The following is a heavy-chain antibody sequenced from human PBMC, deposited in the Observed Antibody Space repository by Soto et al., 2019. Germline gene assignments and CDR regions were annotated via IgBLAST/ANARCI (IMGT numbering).Heavy chain of an antibody. V-gene: IGHV3-30-3*01. CDR2: ISYDGSNK. CDR1: GFTFSSYA. Sequence: QVQLVESGGGVVQPGRSLRLSCEASGFTFSSYAMHWVRQAPGKGLEWVAVISYDGSNKYYADSVKGRFTIFRDNSKNTLYLQMNSLRAEDTAVYYCARAGCDGGSCYTLVGLRYGMDVWGQGTTVTVSS. D-gene: IGHD2-15*01. CDR3: ARAGCDGGSCYTLVGLRYGMDV. J-gene: IGHJ6*02.